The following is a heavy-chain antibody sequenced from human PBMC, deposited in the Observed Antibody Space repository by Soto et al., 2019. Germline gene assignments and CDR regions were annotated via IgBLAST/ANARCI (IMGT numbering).Heavy chain of an antibody. D-gene: IGHD3-22*01. J-gene: IGHJ4*02. Sequence: QVQLVESGGGVVQPGGSLRLSCAASGFTFSSYGMHWVRQAPGKGLEWVAVISYDGSNKYYADSVKGRFTISRDNSKNTLYLQMNSLRAEDTAVYYCAKEWLLAWFDYWGQGTLVTVSS. CDR3: AKEWLLAWFDY. CDR1: GFTFSSYG. V-gene: IGHV3-30*18. CDR2: ISYDGSNK.